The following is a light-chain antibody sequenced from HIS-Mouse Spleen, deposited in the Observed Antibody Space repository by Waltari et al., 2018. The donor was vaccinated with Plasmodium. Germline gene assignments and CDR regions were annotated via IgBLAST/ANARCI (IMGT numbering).Light chain of an antibody. V-gene: IGKV3D-7*01. CDR2: GAS. J-gene: IGKJ2*01. Sequence: EIVMTRSPATLSLSPGERATLSCRASQRVSSSYLSWYQQKPGQTPRLLIYGASTRATGIPARFSGSGSGTDFTLTISSLQPEDFAVYYCQQDYNLPYTFGQGTKLEIK. CDR1: QRVSSSY. CDR3: QQDYNLPYT.